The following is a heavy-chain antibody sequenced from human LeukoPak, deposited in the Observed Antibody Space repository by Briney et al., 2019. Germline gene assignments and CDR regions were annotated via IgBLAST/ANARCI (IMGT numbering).Heavy chain of an antibody. CDR2: ISAYNGNT. CDR1: GYSFTSFG. D-gene: IGHD5-18*01. CDR3: VRDLGVDTSMIFFDY. Sequence: ASVKVSCKASGYSFTSFGISWVRQAPGQGLEWMGWISAYNGNTKYVQKSQGRVTMTTDISTSTAYMELRSLRSDDTAVFYCVRDLGVDTSMIFFDYWGQGTLVTVSS. V-gene: IGHV1-18*01. J-gene: IGHJ4*02.